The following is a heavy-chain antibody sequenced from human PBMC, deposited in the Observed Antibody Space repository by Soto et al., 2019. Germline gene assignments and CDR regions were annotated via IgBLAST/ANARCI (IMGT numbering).Heavy chain of an antibody. CDR3: ARDSYYDRRGNHYYHGMDV. J-gene: IGHJ6*02. D-gene: IGHD3-22*01. CDR2: IFPADSDA. Sequence: GESLKISCEASGYTFTDNWIAWVRQMPGKGLEWMGMIFPADSDAKYRPSFQGQVTMSVDKSISTVYLQWSSLKASDTAVYYCARDSYYDRRGNHYYHGMDVWGLGTTVTVSS. V-gene: IGHV5-51*01. CDR1: GYTFTDNW.